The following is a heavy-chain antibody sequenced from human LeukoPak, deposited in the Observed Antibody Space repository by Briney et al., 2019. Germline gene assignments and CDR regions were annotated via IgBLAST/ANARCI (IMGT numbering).Heavy chain of an antibody. V-gene: IGHV4-34*01. CDR1: GGSFSGYY. CDR3: ARGELRYFDWLLRGTYFDY. CDR2: INHSGST. J-gene: IGHJ4*02. D-gene: IGHD3-9*01. Sequence: KPSETLSLTCAVYGGSFSGYYWSWIRQPPGKGLEWIGEINHSGSTNYNPSLKSRVTISVDTSKNQFSLKLSPVTAADTAVYYCARGELRYFDWLLRGTYFDYWGQGTLVTVSS.